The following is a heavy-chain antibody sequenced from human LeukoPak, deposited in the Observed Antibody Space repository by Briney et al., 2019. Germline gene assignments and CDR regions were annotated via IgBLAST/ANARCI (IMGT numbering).Heavy chain of an antibody. V-gene: IGHV3-66*01. CDR3: ARGLGDSSGYYFGYFDY. D-gene: IGHD3-22*01. CDR1: GFTVSSNY. Sequence: SGGSLRLSCAASGFTVSSNYMSWVRQAPGKGLEWVSVIYSGGSTYYADSVKGRFTISRDNSKNTLYLQMNSLRAEDTAVYYCARGLGDSSGYYFGYFDYWGQGTLVTVSS. J-gene: IGHJ4*02. CDR2: IYSGGST.